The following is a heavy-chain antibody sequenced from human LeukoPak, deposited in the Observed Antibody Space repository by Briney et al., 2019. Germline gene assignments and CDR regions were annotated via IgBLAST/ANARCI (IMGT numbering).Heavy chain of an antibody. CDR1: KFIFSNYW. Sequence: GGSLRLSCAASKFIFSNYWMSWVRQAPGRGPEWVANVNRDGSETYYLDSVKGRFTISKDNAKNSLYLQMNSLRAEDTALYHCARNNGMDVWGQGTTVIVSS. CDR2: VNRDGSET. J-gene: IGHJ6*02. V-gene: IGHV3-7*03. CDR3: ARNNGMDV.